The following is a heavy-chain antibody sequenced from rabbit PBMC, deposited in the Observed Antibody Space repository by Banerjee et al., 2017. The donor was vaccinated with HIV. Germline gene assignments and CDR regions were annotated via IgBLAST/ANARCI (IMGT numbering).Heavy chain of an antibody. D-gene: IGHD4-2*01. CDR2: IYAGSSGST. V-gene: IGHV1S40*01. CDR1: GFSFSSSYY. CDR3: ARLNVGNRDWDL. J-gene: IGHJ4*01. Sequence: QSLEESGGDLVKPGASLTLTCTASGFSFSSSYYMCWVRQAPGKGLEWIACIYAGSSGSTYYASWAKGRFTISKTSSTTVTLQMTSLTAADTATYFCARLNVGNRDWDLWGPGTLVTVS.